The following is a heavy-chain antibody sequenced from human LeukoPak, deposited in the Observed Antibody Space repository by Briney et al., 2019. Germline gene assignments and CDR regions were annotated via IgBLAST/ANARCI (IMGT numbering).Heavy chain of an antibody. J-gene: IGHJ4*02. Sequence: KPSETLSLTCTDSNGSFNSYYWTWIRQPPGKGLEWIGFVYYSGRSGSTNYNPSLTSRVTISVDTSENQFYLKLTSLTAADTAMYYCARRSRSSGWGGNLDSWGQGTLVTVSS. V-gene: IGHV4-59*08. CDR3: ARRSRSSGWGGNLDS. CDR2: VYYSGRSGST. CDR1: NGSFNSYY. D-gene: IGHD6-19*01.